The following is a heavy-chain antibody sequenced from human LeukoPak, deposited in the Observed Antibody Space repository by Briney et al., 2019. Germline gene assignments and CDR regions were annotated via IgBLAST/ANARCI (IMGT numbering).Heavy chain of an antibody. CDR3: AREYYDSSGTKYAFDI. V-gene: IGHV1-2*02. J-gene: IGHJ3*02. CDR1: GYTFTDYY. D-gene: IGHD3-22*01. CDR2: IDPDSGGT. Sequence: GASVTVSCKASGYTFTDYYVHWVRQAPGQGLEWMGCIDPDSGGTKYAQKFQGRVAMTTDTSISTANMDLSRLSSDDTAVYHCAREYYDSSGTKYAFDIWGQGTMVTVSS.